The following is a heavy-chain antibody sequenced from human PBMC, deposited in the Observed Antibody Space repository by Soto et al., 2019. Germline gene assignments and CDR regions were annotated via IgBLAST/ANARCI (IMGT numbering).Heavy chain of an antibody. V-gene: IGHV1-69*01. Sequence: QAQLVQSGAEVKKPGSSVKVSCKASGGTFSSYAISWVRQAPGQGLEWMGGIIPIFGTANYAQKFQGRVTITADESTSTAYMELSSLRSEDTAVYYCARDRYYGSGSYYNPNWFDPWGQGTLVTVSS. J-gene: IGHJ5*02. CDR1: GGTFSSYA. D-gene: IGHD3-10*01. CDR2: IIPIFGTA. CDR3: ARDRYYGSGSYYNPNWFDP.